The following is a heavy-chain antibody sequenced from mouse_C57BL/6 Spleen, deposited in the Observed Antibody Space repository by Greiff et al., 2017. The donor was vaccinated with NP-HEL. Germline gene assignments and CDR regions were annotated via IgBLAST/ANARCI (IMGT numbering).Heavy chain of an antibody. CDR2: ISSGSSTI. CDR3: ARRNSLYAMDY. Sequence: EVQLQESGGGLVKPGGSLKLSCAASGFTFSDYGMHWVRQAPEKGLEWVAYISSGSSTIYYADTVKGRFTISRDNAKNTLFLQMTSLRSEDTAMYYCARRNSLYAMDYWGQGTSVTVSS. CDR1: GFTFSDYG. J-gene: IGHJ4*01. V-gene: IGHV5-17*01.